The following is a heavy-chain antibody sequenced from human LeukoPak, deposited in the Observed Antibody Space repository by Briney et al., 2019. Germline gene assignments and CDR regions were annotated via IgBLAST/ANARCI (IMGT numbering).Heavy chain of an antibody. CDR3: ARRRYYDGSGYLE. J-gene: IGHJ1*01. D-gene: IGHD3-22*01. CDR1: GGFFSGYY. V-gene: IGHV4-34*01. Sequence: SETLSLTCAVYGGFFSGYYWSWIRQPPGKGLEWIGEINHSGSTNYNPSLKSRVTMSVDPSNNQFSLNLRSVTAADTALYYCARRRYYDGSGYLEWGQGTLLSVSS. CDR2: INHSGST.